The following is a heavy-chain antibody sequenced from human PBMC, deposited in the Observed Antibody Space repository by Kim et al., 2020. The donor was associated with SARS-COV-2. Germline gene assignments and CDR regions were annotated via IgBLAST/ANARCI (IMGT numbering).Heavy chain of an antibody. V-gene: IGHV4-34*01. CDR2: INHSGST. J-gene: IGHJ4*02. D-gene: IGHD4-17*01. Sequence: SETLSLTCAVYGGSFSGYYWSWIRQPPGKGLEWIGEINHSGSTNYNPSLKSRVTISVDTSKNQFSLKLSSVTAADTAVYYCARGFGRVATTIDYGDARYYFEYWGQGTLVTVSS. CDR1: GGSFSGYY. CDR3: ARGFGRVATTIDYGDARYYFEY.